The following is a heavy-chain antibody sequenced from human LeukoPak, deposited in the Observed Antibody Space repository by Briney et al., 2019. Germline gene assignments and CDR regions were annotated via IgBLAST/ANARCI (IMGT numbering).Heavy chain of an antibody. CDR2: IYYSGST. CDR3: ARLYCSSTSCYSGDLAVDY. CDR1: GGSISSSSYY. D-gene: IGHD2-2*01. Sequence: PSETLSLTCTVSGGSISSSSYYWGWIRQPPGKGLEWIGSIYYSGSTYYNPSLKSRVTISVDTSKNQFSLKLSSVTAADTAVYYCARLYCSSTSCYSGDLAVDYWGQGTLVTVSS. J-gene: IGHJ4*02. V-gene: IGHV4-39*01.